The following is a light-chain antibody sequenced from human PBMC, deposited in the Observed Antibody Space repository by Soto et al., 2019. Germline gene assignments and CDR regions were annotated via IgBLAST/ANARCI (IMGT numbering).Light chain of an antibody. Sequence: EIVLTQSPATLSLSPGERATLSCRASQSITSYLAWYQQKPGQAPRLLIYDASNRATGVPARFSGSGSGTDFTLTISNLEPEEFAFYYCQQRYSWPRAFGGGTKVEIK. CDR3: QQRYSWPRA. CDR2: DAS. V-gene: IGKV3-11*01. J-gene: IGKJ4*01. CDR1: QSITSY.